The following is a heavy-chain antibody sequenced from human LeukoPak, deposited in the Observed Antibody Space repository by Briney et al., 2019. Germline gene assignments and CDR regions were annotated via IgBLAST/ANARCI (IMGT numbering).Heavy chain of an antibody. V-gene: IGHV1-46*01. CDR1: GYTFTSYY. D-gene: IGHD2-2*01. J-gene: IGHJ2*01. CDR2: INPSGGST. CDR3: ARDRSSWYFDL. Sequence: GASVKVSCKASGYTFTSYYMHWARQAPGQGLEWMGIINPSGGSTSYAQKFQGRVTMTRDTSTSTVYMELSSLRSEDTAVYYCARDRSSWYFDLWGRGTLVTVSS.